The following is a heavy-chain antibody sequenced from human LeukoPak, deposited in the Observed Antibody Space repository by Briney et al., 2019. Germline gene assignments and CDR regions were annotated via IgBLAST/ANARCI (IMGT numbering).Heavy chain of an antibody. Sequence: GGSLRLSCAASGFTFNNYAMSWVRQAPGKGLEWVSAISSSGGTTYYADSVKGRFTISRDNSENTLFLQMNSLRAEDTAVYCCAKEPREYCSSTSCPNWFDSWGQGTLATVSS. CDR2: ISSSGGTT. J-gene: IGHJ5*01. CDR3: AKEPREYCSSTSCPNWFDS. D-gene: IGHD2-2*01. V-gene: IGHV3-23*01. CDR1: GFTFNNYA.